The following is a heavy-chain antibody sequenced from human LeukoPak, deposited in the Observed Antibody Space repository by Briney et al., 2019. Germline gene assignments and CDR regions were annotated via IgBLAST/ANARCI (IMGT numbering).Heavy chain of an antibody. J-gene: IGHJ4*02. CDR2: ISYDGSNA. D-gene: IGHD2-8*01. V-gene: IGHV3-74*01. Sequence: GGSLRLSCAASGFTLGTYWMHWVRQAPGKGLVWVSRISYDGSNANYADFVKGRFTISRDNAKNTLYLQMNSLRAEDTAVYYCGVLTLNPGWGQGTLVSVSS. CDR3: GVLTLNPG. CDR1: GFTLGTYW.